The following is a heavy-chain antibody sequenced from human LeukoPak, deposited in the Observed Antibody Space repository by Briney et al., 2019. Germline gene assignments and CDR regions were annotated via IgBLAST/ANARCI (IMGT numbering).Heavy chain of an antibody. D-gene: IGHD3-9*01. V-gene: IGHV1-69*05. J-gene: IGHJ4*02. CDR1: GGTFSSYA. Sequence: ASVKVSCKASGGTFSSYAISWVRQAPGQGLEWMGGIIPIFGTANYAQKFQGRVTITTDESTSTAYMELSSLRSEDTAVYYCARERETDYDILTGYWRYFDYWGQGTLVTVSS. CDR3: ARERETDYDILTGYWRYFDY. CDR2: IIPIFGTA.